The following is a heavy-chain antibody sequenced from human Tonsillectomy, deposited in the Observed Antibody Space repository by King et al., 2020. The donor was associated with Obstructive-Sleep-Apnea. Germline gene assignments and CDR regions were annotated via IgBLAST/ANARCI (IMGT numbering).Heavy chain of an antibody. D-gene: IGHD3-10*01. J-gene: IGHJ6*02. CDR2: ISYDGSNK. CDR1: GFTFSYYA. Sequence: QLVQSGGGVVQPGKSLRLSCAASGFTFSYYAMHWVRQAPGKGLEWVAVISYDGSNKYYAGSVKGRFTISRDKSKNTQYLQMNSLRPEDTAVYYCARGGGAQAYNSYYGVDVWGQGTTVTVSS. CDR3: ARGGGAQAYNSYYGVDV. V-gene: IGHV3-30-3*01.